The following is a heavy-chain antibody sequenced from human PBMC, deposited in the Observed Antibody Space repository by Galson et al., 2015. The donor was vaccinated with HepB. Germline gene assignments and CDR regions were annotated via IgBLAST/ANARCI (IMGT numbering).Heavy chain of an antibody. CDR3: AALSDSNSSKPHDY. CDR2: ISYDGSKK. D-gene: IGHD6-6*01. Sequence: SLRLSCAASGFTFSSYGMHWVRQAPGKGLEWVAVISYDGSKKYYADSVKGRFTISRDNSKNTLYLQMNSLRAEDTAVYYCAALSDSNSSKPHDYWGQGTLVTVSS. J-gene: IGHJ4*02. CDR1: GFTFSSYG. V-gene: IGHV3-30*03.